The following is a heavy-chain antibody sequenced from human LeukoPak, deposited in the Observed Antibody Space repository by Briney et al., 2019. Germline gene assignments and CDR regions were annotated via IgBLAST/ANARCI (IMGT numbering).Heavy chain of an antibody. Sequence: SETLSLTCAVYGGSFSGYYWSWIRQPPGKGLEWIGEINHSGSTNYNPSLKSRVTISVDTSKNQFYLKLSSVTAADTAVYYCARGRYDILTGYSYYFDYWGQGTLVTVSS. D-gene: IGHD3-9*01. V-gene: IGHV4-34*01. J-gene: IGHJ4*02. CDR1: GGSFSGYY. CDR2: INHSGST. CDR3: ARGRYDILTGYSYYFDY.